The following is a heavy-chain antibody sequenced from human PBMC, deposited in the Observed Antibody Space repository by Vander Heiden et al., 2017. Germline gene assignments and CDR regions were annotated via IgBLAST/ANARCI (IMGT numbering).Heavy chain of an antibody. V-gene: IGHV3-30*04. CDR1: GFTFSSYA. Sequence: QVQLVESGGGVVQPGRSLRLSCSASGFTFSSYAMHWVRQAPGKGLEWVAVISYDGSNKYYADSVKGRFTISRDNSKNTLYLQMNSLRAEDTAVYYCARVPRGGNQRYFDYWGQGTLVTVSS. CDR2: ISYDGSNK. CDR3: ARVPRGGNQRYFDY. D-gene: IGHD2-15*01. J-gene: IGHJ4*02.